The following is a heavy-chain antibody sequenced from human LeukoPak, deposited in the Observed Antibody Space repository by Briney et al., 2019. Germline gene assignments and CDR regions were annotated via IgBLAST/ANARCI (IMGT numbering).Heavy chain of an antibody. V-gene: IGHV3-11*03. CDR3: VSSGYRPNGYFDY. Sequence: GGSLRLSCAASGLTFQNTWMHWIRQAPGKGLEWISYISGSSTYIKYADSVKGRFTISRDNAKNSLYLQMNSLRAEDTAVYYCVSSGYRPNGYFDYWGQGTLVTVSS. CDR1: GLTFQNTW. J-gene: IGHJ4*02. D-gene: IGHD3-3*01. CDR2: ISGSSTYI.